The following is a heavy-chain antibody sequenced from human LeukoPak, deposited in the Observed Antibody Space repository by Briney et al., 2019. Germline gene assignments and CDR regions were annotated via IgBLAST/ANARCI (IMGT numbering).Heavy chain of an antibody. J-gene: IGHJ3*02. CDR2: ISSSSSYI. V-gene: IGHV3-21*01. CDR1: GFTFSSYS. CDR3: ARDRGSGWHDAFDI. Sequence: GGSLRLSCAASGFTFSSYSMNWVRQAPGKGLEWVSSISSSSSYIYYADSVKGRFTISRDNAKNSLYLQMNSLRAEDTAVYYCARDRGSGWHDAFDIWGQGTMVTVSS. D-gene: IGHD6-19*01.